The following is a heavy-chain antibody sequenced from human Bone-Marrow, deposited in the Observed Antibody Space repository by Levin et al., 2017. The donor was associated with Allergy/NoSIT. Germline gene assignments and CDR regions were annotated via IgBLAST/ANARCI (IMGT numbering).Heavy chain of an antibody. V-gene: IGHV3-30*18. Sequence: PGGSLRLSCAASGFTFSSYGMHWVRQAPGKGLEWVAVISYDESNKYYADSVKGRFTISRDNSKNTLYLQMNSLRAEDTAVYYCAKDGQEWYYYGSGSKYNWFDPWGQGTLVTVSS. CDR1: GFTFSSYG. J-gene: IGHJ5*02. CDR2: ISYDESNK. CDR3: AKDGQEWYYYGSGSKYNWFDP. D-gene: IGHD3-10*01.